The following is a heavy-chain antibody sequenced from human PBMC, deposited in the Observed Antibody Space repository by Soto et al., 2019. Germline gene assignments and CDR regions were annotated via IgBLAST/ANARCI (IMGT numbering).Heavy chain of an antibody. V-gene: IGHV4-59*01. CDR3: ARDASKHPDYYYYSIDV. Sequence: SETLSLTCTVSGGSISSYYWSWIRQPPGKGLEWIGYIYYSGSTNYNPSLKSRVTISVDTSKNQFSLKLSSVTAADTAVYYCARDASKHPDYYYYSIDVWGQGTTVTVSS. J-gene: IGHJ6*02. D-gene: IGHD2-21*01. CDR2: IYYSGST. CDR1: GGSISSYY.